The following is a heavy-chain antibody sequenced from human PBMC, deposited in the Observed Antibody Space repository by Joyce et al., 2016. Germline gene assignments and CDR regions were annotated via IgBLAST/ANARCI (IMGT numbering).Heavy chain of an antibody. CDR3: TTDGVGPHDI. D-gene: IGHD2-15*01. CDR1: GFTFSNAW. V-gene: IGHV3-15*01. J-gene: IGHJ3*02. Sequence: EVQLVESGGGLVKPGGSLRLSCAASGFTFSNAWMSWVRQVPGKGLEWVGRIKGKTDGGSTGYAAPVEGRFTISRDDSRHTLYLQMNSLKTEDTAVYYCTTDGVGPHDIWGQGTMVTVSS. CDR2: IKGKTDGGST.